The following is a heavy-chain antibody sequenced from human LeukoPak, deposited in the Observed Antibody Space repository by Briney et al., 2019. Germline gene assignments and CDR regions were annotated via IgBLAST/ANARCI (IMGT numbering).Heavy chain of an antibody. CDR2: IKEDGSEK. D-gene: IGHD1-26*01. CDR3: ARDLGGIGIGYYYYMDV. Sequence: GGSLRLSCAASGFTFSRYWMSWVRQAPGKGLEWVANIKEDGSEKDFVDTVKGRLSISRDNAKNSLYLQMNSLRAEDTAVYYCARDLGGIGIGYYYYMDVWGKGTTVTVSS. J-gene: IGHJ6*03. CDR1: GFTFSRYW. V-gene: IGHV3-7*01.